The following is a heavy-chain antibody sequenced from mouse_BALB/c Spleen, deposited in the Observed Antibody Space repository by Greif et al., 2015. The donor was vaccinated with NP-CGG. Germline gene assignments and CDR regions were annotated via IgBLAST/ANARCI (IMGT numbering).Heavy chain of an antibody. J-gene: IGHJ2*01. D-gene: IGHD2-1*01. CDR3: ARDYGNYVLDY. V-gene: IGHV5-6-5*01. CDR2: ISSGGST. Sequence: DVKLVESGGGLVKPGGSLKLSCAASGFTFSSYAMSWVRQTPEKRLEWVASISSGGSTYYPDSVKGRFTISRDNARNILYLQMSSLRSEDTAMYYCARDYGNYVLDYWGQGTTLTVSS. CDR1: GFTFSSYA.